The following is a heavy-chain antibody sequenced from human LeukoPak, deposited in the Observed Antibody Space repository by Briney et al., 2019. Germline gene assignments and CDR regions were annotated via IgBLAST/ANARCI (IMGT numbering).Heavy chain of an antibody. CDR2: IYPGDSDT. Sequence: GASLKISCQGSGYNFPNYWIGWVRQVPGKGLEWMGIIYPGDSDTQYSPSVQGQVTISAVKSISTAYLQWSNLKASDAAIYYCARPSGNSYYFDYWGQGALVTVSS. V-gene: IGHV5-51*01. D-gene: IGHD4-23*01. CDR1: GYNFPNYW. CDR3: ARPSGNSYYFDY. J-gene: IGHJ4*02.